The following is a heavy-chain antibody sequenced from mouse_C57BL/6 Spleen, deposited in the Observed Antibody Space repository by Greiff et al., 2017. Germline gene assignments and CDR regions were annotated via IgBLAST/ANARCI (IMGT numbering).Heavy chain of an antibody. CDR3: AMIYYGYLWAMDY. D-gene: IGHD2-3*01. V-gene: IGHV2-9-1*01. CDR1: GFSLTSYA. Sequence: VQVVESGPGLVAPSQSLSITCTVSGFSLTSYAISWVRQPPGKGLEWLGVIWTGGGTNYNSALTSSMSISKDNSKSQVFLKMNGLQTDSTARYSCAMIYYGYLWAMDYWGQGTSVTVSS. CDR2: IWTGGGT. J-gene: IGHJ4*01.